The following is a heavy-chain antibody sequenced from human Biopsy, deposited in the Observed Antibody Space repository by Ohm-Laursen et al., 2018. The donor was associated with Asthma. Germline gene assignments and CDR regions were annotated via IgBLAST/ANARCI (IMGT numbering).Heavy chain of an antibody. CDR1: GGTFNTYV. CDR3: ARKAGSCISRTCYSLDF. Sequence: SSVKVSCKSLGGTFNTYVIGWVRQAPGQGLEWMGEINSVFGTTTYPQKFQDRVTITADDSTSTVYMELSSLGSEDTAVYYCARKAGSCISRTCYSLDFWGQGTLVTVSS. J-gene: IGHJ4*02. CDR2: INSVFGTT. D-gene: IGHD2-2*01. V-gene: IGHV1-69*01.